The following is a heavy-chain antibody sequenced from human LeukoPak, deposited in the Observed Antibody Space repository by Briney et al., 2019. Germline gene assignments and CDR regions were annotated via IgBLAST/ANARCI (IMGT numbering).Heavy chain of an antibody. V-gene: IGHV3-48*03. CDR2: ISYSCSPI. CDR3: ATVGRAARPGY. D-gene: IGHD6-6*01. Sequence: PGGSLRLSCAASGFTFSSYEMNWVCQGPGQGLEWFSYISYSCSPIYYADSVKGRFTIPTDNATNSLYLQMNSLRAEDTAVYYCATVGRAARPGYWGQGTLVTVSS. J-gene: IGHJ4*02. CDR1: GFTFSSYE.